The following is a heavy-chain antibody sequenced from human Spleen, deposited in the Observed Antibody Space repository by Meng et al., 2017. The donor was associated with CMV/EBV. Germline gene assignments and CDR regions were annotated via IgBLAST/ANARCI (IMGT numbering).Heavy chain of an antibody. Sequence: ASVKVSCKASGYTFTSYDINWVRQATGQGLEWMGWMNPNSGNTGYAQKFQGRVTLTRDMSASTVYMELSSLRSEDTAVYYCARDQIVVSGLSYYFDFWGQGTLVTVSS. D-gene: IGHD6-19*01. V-gene: IGHV1-8*01. CDR1: GYTFTSYD. CDR3: ARDQIVVSGLSYYFDF. CDR2: MNPNSGNT. J-gene: IGHJ4*02.